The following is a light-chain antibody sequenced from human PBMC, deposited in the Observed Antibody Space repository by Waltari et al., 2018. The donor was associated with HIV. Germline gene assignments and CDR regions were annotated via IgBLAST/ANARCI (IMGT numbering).Light chain of an antibody. J-gene: IGLJ2*01. CDR1: SSDIGYYDY. Sequence: QSALTQPASVSGSPGQSIVLPCTGSSSDIGYYDYVSWYQQYPGQAPKSLIYEVTSRPSGTSSLFSGSNSATTAFLAISKLQTDDEADYFCSSYTRRGTGVFGGGTRLTVL. CDR2: EVT. V-gene: IGLV2-14*03. CDR3: SSYTRRGTGV.